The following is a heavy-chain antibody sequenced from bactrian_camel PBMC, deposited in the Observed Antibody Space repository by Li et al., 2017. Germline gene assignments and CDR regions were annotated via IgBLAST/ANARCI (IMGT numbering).Heavy chain of an antibody. Sequence: HVQLVESGGGLVQPGGSLRLSCAASGNLYGRNCIGWFRQAPGKEREGVAGIFHGGTIPVYTDSVKGRFTISRASAENTVSLELNSLTTEDTALYYCAGAYYSSSYYSYFRYWGQGTQVTVS. D-gene: IGHD2*01. CDR3: AGAYYSSSYYSYFRY. CDR1: GNLYGRNC. V-gene: IGHV3S54*01. CDR2: IFHGGTIP. J-gene: IGHJ6*01.